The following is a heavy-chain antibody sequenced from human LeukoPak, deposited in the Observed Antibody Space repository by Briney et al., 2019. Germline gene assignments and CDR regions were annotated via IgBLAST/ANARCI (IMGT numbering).Heavy chain of an antibody. CDR2: INHSGST. D-gene: IGHD6-13*01. CDR3: ATESIAAAGTVIYFDY. CDR1: GGSISGYY. V-gene: IGHV4-34*01. J-gene: IGHJ4*02. Sequence: SETRSLTCAVYGGSISGYYWSWIRQPPGKGLEWIGEINHSGSTNYNPSLKSRVTISVDTSKNQFSLKLSSVTAADTAVYYCATESIAAAGTVIYFDYWGQGTLVTVSS.